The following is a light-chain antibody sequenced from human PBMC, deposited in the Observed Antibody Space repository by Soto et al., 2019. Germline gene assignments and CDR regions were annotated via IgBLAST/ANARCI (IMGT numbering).Light chain of an antibody. CDR2: DAS. CDR3: QQYKAYPYT. Sequence: DLQLTQSPSSLSASVGDRVTITCRASQDISNELTWFQQKPGKAPKSLIYDASSLQSGAPSKFSGSGSGTDFTLTISSLQPEDFATYYCQQYKAYPYTFGPGTKVDIK. CDR1: QDISNE. V-gene: IGKV1-16*02. J-gene: IGKJ3*01.